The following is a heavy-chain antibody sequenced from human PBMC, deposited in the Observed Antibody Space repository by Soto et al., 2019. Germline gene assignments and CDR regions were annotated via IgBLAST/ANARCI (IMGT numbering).Heavy chain of an antibody. CDR3: ARYCSGGSCYPYGMDV. CDR2: ISSSSSTI. V-gene: IGHV3-48*02. D-gene: IGHD2-15*01. J-gene: IGHJ6*02. CDR1: GFTFSSYS. Sequence: GGSLRLSCAASGFTFSSYSMNWVRQAPGKGLEWVSYISSSSSTIYYADSVKGRFTISRDNAKNSLYLQMNSLRDEDTAVYYCARYCSGGSCYPYGMDVWGQGTTVTVSS.